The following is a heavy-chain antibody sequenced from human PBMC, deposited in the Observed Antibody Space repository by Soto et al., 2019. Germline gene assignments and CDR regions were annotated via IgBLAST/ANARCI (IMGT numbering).Heavy chain of an antibody. V-gene: IGHV4-59*08. CDR1: GGSISSYY. D-gene: IGHD4-17*01. Sequence: QVQLQESGPGLVKPSETLSLTCTVSGGSISSYYWSWIRQPPGKGLEWIGYIYYSGSTNYNPSLKSLVTRTVDTSKNQFSLKLSSVTAADTAVYYCARASTVSYYYYYYMDVWGKGTTVTVSS. CDR2: IYYSGST. CDR3: ARASTVSYYYYYYMDV. J-gene: IGHJ6*03.